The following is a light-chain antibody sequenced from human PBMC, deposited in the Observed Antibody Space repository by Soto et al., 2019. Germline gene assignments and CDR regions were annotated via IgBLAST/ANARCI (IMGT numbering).Light chain of an antibody. J-gene: IGLJ1*01. CDR3: CSYAGSRHYV. V-gene: IGLV2-23*01. CDR1: SRDVGSYNL. Sequence: QSALTQPSSVAGSPGPSVTISCTGNSRDVGSYNLVSWYQQHPGKAPKFMIYEGTKRPSGVSNRFSGSKSGNTASLTISGLQAEDEADYYCCSYAGSRHYVFGTGTKLTVL. CDR2: EGT.